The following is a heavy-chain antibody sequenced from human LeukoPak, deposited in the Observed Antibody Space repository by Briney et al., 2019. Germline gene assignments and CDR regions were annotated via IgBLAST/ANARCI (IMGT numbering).Heavy chain of an antibody. Sequence: GGSLRLSCAPSGITFRSAYLSWVRQAPGKGLEGVSVIYSDGSTYYADSVKGRFTISRDNPRNTLFLQMTTLRADDTAVYYCARGGGAYCGGDCYRNFDHWGQGTLVTVS. D-gene: IGHD2-21*02. CDR3: ARGGGAYCGGDCYRNFDH. CDR1: GITFRSAY. V-gene: IGHV3-66*01. CDR2: IYSDGST. J-gene: IGHJ4*02.